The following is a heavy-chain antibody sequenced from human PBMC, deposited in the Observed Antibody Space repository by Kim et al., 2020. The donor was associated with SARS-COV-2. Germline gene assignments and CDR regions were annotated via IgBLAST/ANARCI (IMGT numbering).Heavy chain of an antibody. Sequence: GGSLRLSCAASGFTFSSYAMSWVRQAPGKGLEWVSAISGSGGSTYYADSVKGRFTISRDNSKNTLYLQMNSLRAEDTAVYYCAKNNGHSGWYGVGDYWGQGTLVTVSS. V-gene: IGHV3-23*01. CDR2: ISGSGGST. CDR1: GFTFSSYA. J-gene: IGHJ4*02. CDR3: AKNNGHSGWYGVGDY. D-gene: IGHD6-19*01.